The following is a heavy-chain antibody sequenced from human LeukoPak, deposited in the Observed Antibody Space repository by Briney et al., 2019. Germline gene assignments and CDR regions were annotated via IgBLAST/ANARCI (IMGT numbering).Heavy chain of an antibody. V-gene: IGHV3-23*01. J-gene: IGHJ3*02. CDR2: ISGSGGST. D-gene: IGHD4-17*01. CDR3: GKDPNGDYIGAFDM. CDR1: GFTFSSYA. Sequence: GGSPRLSCAASGFTFSSYAMSWVRQAPGKGLEGVSAISGSGGSTYYADSVKGRFSIFRDNSRDKLFLEVNSLRVEDTAVYYCGKDPNGDYIGAFDMWGQGTMVTVSP.